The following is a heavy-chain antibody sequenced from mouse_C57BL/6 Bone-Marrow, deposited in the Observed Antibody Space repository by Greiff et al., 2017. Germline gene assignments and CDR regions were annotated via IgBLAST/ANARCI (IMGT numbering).Heavy chain of an antibody. J-gene: IGHJ3*01. Sequence: QVQLQQSGAELAKPGASVKLSCKASGYTFTSYWMHWVKPRPGQGLEWIGYINPSSGYTKYNQKFKDKDTLTADKSSSTAYMQLSSLTYEDSAVYYYAPYYTWFAYGGQGTLVTVSA. V-gene: IGHV1-7*01. CDR3: APYYTWFAY. D-gene: IGHD2-12*01. CDR1: GYTFTSYW. CDR2: INPSSGYT.